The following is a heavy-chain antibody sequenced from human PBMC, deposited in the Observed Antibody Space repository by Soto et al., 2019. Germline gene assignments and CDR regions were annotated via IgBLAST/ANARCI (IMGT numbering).Heavy chain of an antibody. D-gene: IGHD4-17*01. Sequence: QVQLVESGGGVVQPGGSLRLSCAASGFTFSSYGMRWVRQAPGKGLEWVAGISYDGSNQYYADSVKGRFTSSRDNSKNTLYLQMNSLRAEDTAVYYCAKALDGDSDAAFDIWGQGTMVTVSS. V-gene: IGHV3-30*18. CDR2: ISYDGSNQ. CDR1: GFTFSSYG. CDR3: AKALDGDSDAAFDI. J-gene: IGHJ3*02.